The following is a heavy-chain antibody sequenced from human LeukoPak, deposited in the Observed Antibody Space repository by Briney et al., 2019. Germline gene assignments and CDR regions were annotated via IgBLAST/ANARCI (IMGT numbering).Heavy chain of an antibody. CDR2: IFTSGSA. J-gene: IGHJ4*02. D-gene: IGHD4-17*01. CDR1: GGSISSGSYC. Sequence: SETLSLTCTVSGGSISSGSYCWSWIRQPAGTGLEWIGRIFTSGSANYNPSLKSRVTISVDTSKNQFSLKLSSVTAADTAIYYCARESRAVTTSCFDYWGQGTLVTVSS. CDR3: ARESRAVTTSCFDY. V-gene: IGHV4-61*02.